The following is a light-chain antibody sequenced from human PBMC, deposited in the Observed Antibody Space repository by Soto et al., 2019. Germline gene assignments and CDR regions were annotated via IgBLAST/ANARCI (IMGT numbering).Light chain of an antibody. CDR1: QSVSSSY. J-gene: IGKJ1*01. Sequence: EIVLTQSPGTLSLSPGERATLSCRASQSVSSSYLAWYQQKPGQAPRLLIYGASSRATGIPDRFSGSGSGTDFTLTISRLEPEDFAVYYCQQSRKFGQGTKVDIK. V-gene: IGKV3-20*01. CDR2: GAS. CDR3: QQSRK.